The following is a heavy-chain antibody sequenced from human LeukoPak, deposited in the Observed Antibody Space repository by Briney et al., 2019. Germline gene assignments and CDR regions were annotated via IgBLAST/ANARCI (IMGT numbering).Heavy chain of an antibody. J-gene: IGHJ6*02. CDR3: ARDSLYYYYYGMDV. CDR1: GFTVSSNY. Sequence: GGSLRLFCGASGFTVSSNYMSWVRQAPGKGLEWVSVIYCGGSTYYADSVKGRFTISRDNSKNTLYLQMNSLRAEDTAVYHCARDSLYYYYYGMDVWGQGTTVTVSS. V-gene: IGHV3-53*01. CDR2: IYCGGST.